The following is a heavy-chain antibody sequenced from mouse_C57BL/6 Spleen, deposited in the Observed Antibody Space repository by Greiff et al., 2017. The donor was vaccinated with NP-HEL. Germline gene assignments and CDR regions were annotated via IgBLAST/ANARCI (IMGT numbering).Heavy chain of an antibody. J-gene: IGHJ3*01. Sequence: EVMLVESGGGLVKPGGSLKLSCAASGFTFSDYGMHWVRQAPEKGLEWVAYISSGSSTIYYADTVKGRFTISRDTAKNTLFLQMTSLRSEDTAMYYCARKDDSNFLAYWGQGTLVTVSA. CDR1: GFTFSDYG. CDR2: ISSGSSTI. CDR3: ARKDDSNFLAY. V-gene: IGHV5-17*01. D-gene: IGHD2-5*01.